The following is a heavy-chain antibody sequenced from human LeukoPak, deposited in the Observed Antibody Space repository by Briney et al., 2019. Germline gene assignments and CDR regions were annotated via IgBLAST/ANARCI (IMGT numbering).Heavy chain of an antibody. D-gene: IGHD3-16*01. CDR1: GFTVSSNY. CDR2: IYSGGST. CDR3: ARELVWVDYDAFDI. Sequence: PGGSLRLSCAASGFTVSSNYMSWVRQAPGKGLEWVSVIYSGGSTYHADSVKGRFTISRDNSKNTLYLQMNSLRAEGTAVYYCARELVWVDYDAFDIWGQGTMVTVSS. V-gene: IGHV3-53*01. J-gene: IGHJ3*02.